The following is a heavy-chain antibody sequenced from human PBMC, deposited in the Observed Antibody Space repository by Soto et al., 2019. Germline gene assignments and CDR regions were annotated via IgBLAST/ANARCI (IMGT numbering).Heavy chain of an antibody. Sequence: GQLVESGGGLVQPGGSLRLSCAASGFIFSDHYMDWVRQAPGKGLEWVGRIKNKANSYTTEYAASVKGRSTISRDDSKKSLYLQMNSLKTEDTAVYYCTRISLVGATRGRHFDYWGQGTLLTVSS. CDR1: GFIFSDHY. CDR3: TRISLVGATRGRHFDY. J-gene: IGHJ4*02. CDR2: IKNKANSYTT. V-gene: IGHV3-72*01. D-gene: IGHD1-26*01.